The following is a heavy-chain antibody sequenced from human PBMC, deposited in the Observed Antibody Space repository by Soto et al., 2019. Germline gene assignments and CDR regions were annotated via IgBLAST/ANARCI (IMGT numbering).Heavy chain of an antibody. CDR2: ISPNSGDT. J-gene: IGHJ4*02. CDR3: ARDAGGIAVAPRYFDY. V-gene: IGHV1-2*04. CDR1: GYTFTGYD. Sequence: ASVKVSCKASGYTFTGYDMHWVRQAPGQGLEWMGWISPNSGDTNYAQKFQGWVTMTRDTSISTAYMELSRLRSDDTAVYYCARDAGGIAVAPRYFDYWGQGTLVTVSS. D-gene: IGHD6-19*01.